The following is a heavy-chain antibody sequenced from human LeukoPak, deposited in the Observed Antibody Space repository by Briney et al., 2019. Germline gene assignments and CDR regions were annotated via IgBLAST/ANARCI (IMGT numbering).Heavy chain of an antibody. CDR1: GFTFSSYS. CDR2: ISSSSSYI. D-gene: IGHD4-17*01. CDR3: ARGSNTVTTKGYFDY. V-gene: IGHV3-21*04. Sequence: GGSLRLSCAASGFTFSSYSMNWVRQAPGKGLEWVSSISSSSSYIYYADSVKGRFTISRDNAKNSLYLQMNSLRAEDTAVYYCARGSNTVTTKGYFDYWGQGTLVTVSS. J-gene: IGHJ4*02.